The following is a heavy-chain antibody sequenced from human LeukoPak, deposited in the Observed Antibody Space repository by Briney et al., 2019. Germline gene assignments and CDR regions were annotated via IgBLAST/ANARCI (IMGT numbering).Heavy chain of an antibody. J-gene: IGHJ5*02. CDR1: GYSFTSYW. Sequence: GESLKISCKGSGYSFTSYWIGWVRQMPGKGLEWMGIIYPGDSDTRYSPSFQGQVTISADKSISTAYLQWSSLKASDTAMYYCARGLAYCGGDCYPHWFDPWGQGTLVTVSS. CDR2: IYPGDSDT. CDR3: ARGLAYCGGDCYPHWFDP. D-gene: IGHD2-21*02. V-gene: IGHV5-51*01.